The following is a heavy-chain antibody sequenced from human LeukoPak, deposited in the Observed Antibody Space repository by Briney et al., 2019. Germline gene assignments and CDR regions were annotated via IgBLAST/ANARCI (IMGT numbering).Heavy chain of an antibody. CDR2: IYYSGKT. CDR1: NGSISSGSYY. V-gene: IGHV4-39*07. Sequence: SETLSLTCTVSNGSISSGSYYWGWIRQPPGKGLEWIGSIYYSGKTYYNPSLKSRVTISVDTSKNQFSLKLSSVTAADTAIYYCARDLLRGLTGSWFEAFDIWGQGTTVTVSS. D-gene: IGHD6-13*01. CDR3: ARDLLRGLTGSWFEAFDI. J-gene: IGHJ3*02.